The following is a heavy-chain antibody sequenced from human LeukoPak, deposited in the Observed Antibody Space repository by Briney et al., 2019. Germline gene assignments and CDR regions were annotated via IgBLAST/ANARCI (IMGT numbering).Heavy chain of an antibody. D-gene: IGHD5-18*01. CDR3: ARVRYSYGLYYFDY. V-gene: IGHV1-2*02. Sequence: ASVKVSCKASGYTFTGYYMHWVRQAPGQGLEWMGWINPNSGGTNYAQKFQGRVTMTRDTSISTAYMELSRLRSDDTAVYYWARVRYSYGLYYFDYWGQGTLVTVSS. CDR1: GYTFTGYY. J-gene: IGHJ4*02. CDR2: INPNSGGT.